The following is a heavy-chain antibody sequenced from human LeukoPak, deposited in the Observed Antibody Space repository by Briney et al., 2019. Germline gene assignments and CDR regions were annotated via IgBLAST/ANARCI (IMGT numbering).Heavy chain of an antibody. V-gene: IGHV4-59*12. CDR3: ARGGVPAAISQSRWFDP. CDR2: IYYSGST. D-gene: IGHD2-2*01. CDR1: GGSISSYY. Sequence: PSETLSLTCTVSGGSISSYYWSWIRQPPGKGLEWIGYIYYSGSTNYNPSLKSRVTISVDTSKNQFSLKLSSVTAADTAVYYCARGGVPAAISQSRWFDPWGQGTLVTVSS. J-gene: IGHJ5*02.